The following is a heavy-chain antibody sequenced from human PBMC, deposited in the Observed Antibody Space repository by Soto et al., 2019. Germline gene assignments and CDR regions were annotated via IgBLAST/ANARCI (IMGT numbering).Heavy chain of an antibody. V-gene: IGHV5-10-1*01. J-gene: IGHJ6*02. CDR3: AREVGVPAAITYYYYYYGMDV. CDR2: IDPSDSYT. D-gene: IGHD2-2*01. Sequence: GESLKISGKGSGCSFTSYWISWVRQMPGEGLEWMGRIDPSDSYTNYSPSFQGHVTISADKSISTAYLQWSSLKASDTAMYYCAREVGVPAAITYYYYYYGMDVWGQGTTVTVSS. CDR1: GCSFTSYW.